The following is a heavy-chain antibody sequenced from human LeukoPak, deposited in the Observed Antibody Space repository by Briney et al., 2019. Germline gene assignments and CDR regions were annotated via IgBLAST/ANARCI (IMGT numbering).Heavy chain of an antibody. J-gene: IGHJ1*01. CDR1: GNSIRSSSYY. CDR3: ASRYYYDTRGYFLH. CDR2: IYYSGST. D-gene: IGHD3-22*01. Sequence: SQTLSLTCPVSGNSIRSSSYYWGWIRQSPEKGLEWIGSIYYSGSTYYSASFKSRVTISVDTSQNQFSLKLRSVTAADRAVYYCASRYYYDTRGYFLHWGQGTLVTVSS. V-gene: IGHV4-39*01.